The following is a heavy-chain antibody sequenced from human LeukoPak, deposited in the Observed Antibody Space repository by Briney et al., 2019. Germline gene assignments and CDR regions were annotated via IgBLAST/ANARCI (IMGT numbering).Heavy chain of an antibody. Sequence: PSETLSLTCAVYGGSFSGYYWTWVRQPPGKGLEWIGEINHSRSTKYNPALRSRVTISVDKTKKQFSLTRRCVDAADTAVYYCARSSLYGDYGFDPWGQGPLVTVSS. V-gene: IGHV4-34*01. CDR3: ARSSLYGDYGFDP. D-gene: IGHD4-17*01. J-gene: IGHJ5*02. CDR1: GGSFSGYY. CDR2: INHSRST.